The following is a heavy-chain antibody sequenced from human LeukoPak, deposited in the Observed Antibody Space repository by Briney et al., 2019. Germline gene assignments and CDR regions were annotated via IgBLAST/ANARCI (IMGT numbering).Heavy chain of an antibody. CDR2: IYPGDSDT. J-gene: IGHJ4*02. CDR3: ARRPRVPWYFDY. CDR1: GYSFTSYW. Sequence: GESLKISCKGSGYSFTSYWIGWVRQMPGKGLEWMGIIYPGDSDTRYSPSFQGQVTISADKSISTAYLQMNSLRAEDTAVYYCARRPRVPWYFDYWGQGTLVTVSS. V-gene: IGHV5-51*01.